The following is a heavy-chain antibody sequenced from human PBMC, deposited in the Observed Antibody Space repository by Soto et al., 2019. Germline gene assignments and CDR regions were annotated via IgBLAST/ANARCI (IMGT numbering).Heavy chain of an antibody. D-gene: IGHD4-17*01. CDR2: IYYSGST. J-gene: IGHJ4*02. CDR1: GGSISSYY. CDR3: ARRVDAGYDHGDYYFDY. Sequence: SETLSLTCTVSGGSISSYYWSWIRPPPGKGLEWIGYIYYSGSTNYNPSLKSRVTISVDTSKNQFSLKLSSVTAADTAVYYCARRVDAGYDHGDYYFDYWGQGTLVTVS. V-gene: IGHV4-59*08.